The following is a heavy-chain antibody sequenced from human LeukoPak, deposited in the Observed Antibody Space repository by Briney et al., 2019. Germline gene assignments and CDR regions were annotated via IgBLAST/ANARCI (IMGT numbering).Heavy chain of an antibody. CDR3: AREGGRRSVVVTAISPYYFDY. V-gene: IGHV1-69*04. CDR2: IIPILGIA. J-gene: IGHJ4*02. D-gene: IGHD2-21*02. CDR1: GGTFSSYA. Sequence: ASVKVSCKASGGTFSSYAISWVRQAPGQGLEWMGRIIPILGIANYAQKFQGRVTITADKSTSTAYMGLSSLRSEDTAVYYCAREGGRRSVVVTAISPYYFDYWGQGTLVTVSS.